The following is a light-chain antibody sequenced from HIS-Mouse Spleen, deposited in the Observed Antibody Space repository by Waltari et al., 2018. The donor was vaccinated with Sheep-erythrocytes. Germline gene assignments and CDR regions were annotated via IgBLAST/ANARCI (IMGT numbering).Light chain of an antibody. V-gene: IGLV2-8*01. J-gene: IGLJ3*02. CDR2: EVS. CDR3: SSYAGSNNWV. CDR1: RSDVGGYNY. Sequence: QSALPPPPPASGSPGQSVTISRTGTRSDVGGYNYVSWYQQHPGKAPKLMIYEVSKRPSGVPDRFSGSKSGNTASLTVSGLQAEDEADYYCSSYAGSNNWVFGGGTKLTVL.